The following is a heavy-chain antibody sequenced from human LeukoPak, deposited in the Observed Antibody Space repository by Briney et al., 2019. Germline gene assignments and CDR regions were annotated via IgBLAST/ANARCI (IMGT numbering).Heavy chain of an antibody. CDR1: GFSFSSYW. V-gene: IGHV3-7*05. D-gene: IGHD1-14*01. Sequence: PGGSLRLSCAASGFSFSSYWMSWVRQAPGKGLEWVANIKQDGSEKYYVDSVKGRFTISRDNAKNTLYLQMNSLRAEDTAVYYCAKGSGINHYHWIDPWGQGTLVTVSS. CDR2: IKQDGSEK. CDR3: AKGSGINHYHWIDP. J-gene: IGHJ5*02.